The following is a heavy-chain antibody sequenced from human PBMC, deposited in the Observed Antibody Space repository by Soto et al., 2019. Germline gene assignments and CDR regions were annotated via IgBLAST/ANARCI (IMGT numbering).Heavy chain of an antibody. D-gene: IGHD5-18*01. CDR2: INPNSGGT. Sequence: GASVKVSCKASGYTFTGYYMHWVRQAPGQRLEWMGWINPNSGGTNYAQKFQGWVTMTRDTSISTAYMELSRLRSDDTAVYYCAREGSAGYSYGYGAFDIWGQGTKVTVSS. J-gene: IGHJ3*02. CDR1: GYTFTGYY. CDR3: AREGSAGYSYGYGAFDI. V-gene: IGHV1-2*04.